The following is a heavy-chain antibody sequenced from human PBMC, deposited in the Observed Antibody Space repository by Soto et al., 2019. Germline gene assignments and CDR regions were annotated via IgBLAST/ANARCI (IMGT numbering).Heavy chain of an antibody. CDR1: GGSISNGAYL. CDR3: ARELRDGNTYPPDD. CDR2: IYYTGST. D-gene: IGHD3-16*01. J-gene: IGHJ4*01. V-gene: IGHV4-31*03. Sequence: PSETLSLTCTVSGGSISNGAYLWSWIRQHPGKGLEWIGYIYYTGSTYYNPSLKSRITISVDTSKNQFSLNLSSVTAADTAVYYWARELRDGNTYPPDDWGDGTRVTDAS.